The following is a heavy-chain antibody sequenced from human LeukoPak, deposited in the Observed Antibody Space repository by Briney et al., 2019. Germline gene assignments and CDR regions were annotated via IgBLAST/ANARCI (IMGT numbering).Heavy chain of an antibody. CDR1: GFTFTDHY. Sequence: GGSLRLSCSVAGFTFTDHYMNWVRQAPGKGLEWVGRIKPKTDGETTEYAAPVKDRFSISRDDSKSMMYLQMNSLKTEDTAVYYCITPLPYSAQGGQGTLVTVSS. CDR2: IKPKTDGETT. V-gene: IGHV3-15*07. J-gene: IGHJ4*02. D-gene: IGHD2-21*01. CDR3: ITPLPYSAQ.